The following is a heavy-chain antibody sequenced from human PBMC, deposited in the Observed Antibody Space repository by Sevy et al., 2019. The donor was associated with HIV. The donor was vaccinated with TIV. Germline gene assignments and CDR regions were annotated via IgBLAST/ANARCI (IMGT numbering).Heavy chain of an antibody. V-gene: IGHV3-53*01. CDR1: GFTVSSNY. CDR3: ARVLSSNSEPGFDY. CDR2: IYSGGST. Sequence: GGSLRLSCAASGFTVSSNYMSWVRQAPGKGLEWVSVIYSGGSTYYVDSVKGRVTISRDNSKNTLYLQMNSLSAEDTVVYYGARVLSSNSEPGFDYWGQGPLVTVSS. D-gene: IGHD3-16*02. J-gene: IGHJ4*02.